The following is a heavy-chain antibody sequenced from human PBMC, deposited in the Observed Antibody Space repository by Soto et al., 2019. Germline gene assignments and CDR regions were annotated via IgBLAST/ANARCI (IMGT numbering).Heavy chain of an antibody. Sequence: ASETLSLTCTVSGGSIRSYYWTWTRQPPGKGLEWLGYIFYSGSTFYNPSLKSRVTISIHTSKSQFSLQLTSVTAADTAVYYCARGAADTAMVDSWGQGTLVTVSS. CDR3: ARGAADTAMVDS. CDR2: IFYSGST. D-gene: IGHD5-18*01. V-gene: IGHV4-59*01. CDR1: GGSIRSYY. J-gene: IGHJ4*02.